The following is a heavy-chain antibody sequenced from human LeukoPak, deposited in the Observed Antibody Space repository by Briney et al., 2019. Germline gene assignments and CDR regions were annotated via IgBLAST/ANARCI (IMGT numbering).Heavy chain of an antibody. D-gene: IGHD2-2*01. CDR3: AREGYCSSTSCYVFDS. Sequence: PSGTLSLTCAVSGGSIISSNWWSWVRQPPGKGLEWIGEIYHSGSTNYNPSLKSRVTISVDKSKSQFSLELTSVTAADTALYYCAREGYCSSTSCYVFDSWGQGTLVTVSS. V-gene: IGHV4-4*02. CDR1: GGSIISSNW. CDR2: IYHSGST. J-gene: IGHJ4*02.